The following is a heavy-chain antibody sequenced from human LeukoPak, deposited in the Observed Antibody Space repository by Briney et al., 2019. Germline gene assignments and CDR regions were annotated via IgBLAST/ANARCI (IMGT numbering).Heavy chain of an antibody. CDR3: ARLDLAPRAFDI. CDR2: IYYSGST. V-gene: IGHV4-59*08. J-gene: IGHJ3*02. CDR1: GGSISSYY. D-gene: IGHD3-3*01. Sequence: PSETLSLTCTVSGGSISSYYWSWIRQPPGKGLEWIGYIYYSGSTNYNPSLKSRVTISVDTSKNQFSLKLSSVTAADTAVYYCARLDLAPRAFDIWGQGTMVTVSS.